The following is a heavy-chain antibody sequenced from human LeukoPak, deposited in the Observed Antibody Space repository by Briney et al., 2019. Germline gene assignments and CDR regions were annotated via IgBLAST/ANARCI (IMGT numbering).Heavy chain of an antibody. CDR2: MNPNSGKT. CDR3: TRGSSGRRDN. Sequence: GASVKVSCKASGYTFTPCDINWVRQATGRGLAWMGWMNPNSGKTGYGQSFQGRITMTRDISIGTAYMELSNLTSEDTAIYYCTRGSSGRRDNWGQGTLVTVSA. J-gene: IGHJ4*02. D-gene: IGHD6-19*01. V-gene: IGHV1-8*01. CDR1: GYTFTPCD.